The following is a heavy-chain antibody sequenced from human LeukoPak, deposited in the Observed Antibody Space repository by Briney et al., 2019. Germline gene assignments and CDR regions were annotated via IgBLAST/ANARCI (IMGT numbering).Heavy chain of an antibody. Sequence: GGSLRLSCAASGFTFSSYGMNWVRQAPGKGLEWVSGISPSGDIRYYADSVKGRFTISRDNSKNTLYLEVISLTAEDTAVYYCAKDDAWLRFGEWSQGTLVTVSS. CDR1: GFTFSSYG. CDR2: ISPSGDIR. J-gene: IGHJ4*02. D-gene: IGHD3-10*01. CDR3: AKDDAWLRFGE. V-gene: IGHV3-23*01.